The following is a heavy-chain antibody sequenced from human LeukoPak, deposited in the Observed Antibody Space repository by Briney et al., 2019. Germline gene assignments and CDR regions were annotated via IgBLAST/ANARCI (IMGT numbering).Heavy chain of an antibody. Sequence: PGGSLRLSCAASGFNFNSYMGWVRQAPEDGLEWVAIINRDETDIYYVDSVKGRFTISRDNAKSSLFLEMNSLRVEDTGFYYCARGDGRGRSDGATWGPGTLVTVSS. CDR2: INRDETDI. D-gene: IGHD6-19*01. CDR3: ARGDGRGRSDGAT. J-gene: IGHJ1*01. V-gene: IGHV3-7*01. CDR1: GFNFNSY.